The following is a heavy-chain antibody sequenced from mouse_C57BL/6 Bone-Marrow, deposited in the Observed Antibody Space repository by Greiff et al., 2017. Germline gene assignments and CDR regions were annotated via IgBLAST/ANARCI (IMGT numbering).Heavy chain of an antibody. CDR3: ARWGGRGYFDY. D-gene: IGHD3-3*01. V-gene: IGHV1-54*01. Sequence: QVQLQQSGAELVRPGTSVKVSCKASGYAFTNYLIEWVKQRPGQGLEWIGVINPGSGGTNYNEKFKGKATLTADKSSRTAYMQLSSLTSEDSAVYFYARWGGRGYFDYWGQGTTLTVSS. CDR1: GYAFTNYL. J-gene: IGHJ2*01. CDR2: INPGSGGT.